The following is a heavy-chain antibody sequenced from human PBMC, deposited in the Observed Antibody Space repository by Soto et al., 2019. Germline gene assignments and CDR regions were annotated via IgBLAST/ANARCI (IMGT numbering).Heavy chain of an antibody. J-gene: IGHJ6*02. CDR2: IIPILGIA. Sequence: QVQLVQSGAEVKKPGSSVKVSCKASGGTFSSYTISWVRQAPGQGLEWMGRIIPILGIANYAQKFQGRVTITAEKSTSPAYRELSSRRSEDTAVYYCAREDRNRSSWYTLYYYGMDVWGQGTTVTVSS. CDR1: GGTFSSYT. V-gene: IGHV1-69*08. CDR3: AREDRNRSSWYTLYYYGMDV. D-gene: IGHD6-13*01.